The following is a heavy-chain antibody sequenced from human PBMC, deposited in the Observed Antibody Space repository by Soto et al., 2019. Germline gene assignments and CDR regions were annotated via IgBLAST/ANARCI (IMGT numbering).Heavy chain of an antibody. CDR3: AKGGSSWSKGVTWFDP. V-gene: IGHV3-23*01. Sequence: GGSLRLSCAASGFTFSSYAMSWVRQAPGKGLEWVSAISGSGGSTYYADSVKGRFTISRDNSKNTLYLQMNSLRAEDTAVYYYAKGGSSWSKGVTWFDPWGQGTLVTVSS. CDR1: GFTFSSYA. D-gene: IGHD6-13*01. J-gene: IGHJ5*02. CDR2: ISGSGGST.